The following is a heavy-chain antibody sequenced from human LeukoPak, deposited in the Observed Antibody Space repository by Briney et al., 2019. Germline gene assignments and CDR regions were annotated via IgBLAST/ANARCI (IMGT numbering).Heavy chain of an antibody. CDR1: GGSISSYY. V-gene: IGHV4-59*01. J-gene: IGHJ3*02. Sequence: PSETLSLTCTVSGGSISSYYWSWIRQPPGKGLEWIGYIYYSGSTNYNPSLKSRVTISVDTSKNQFSLKLSSVTAADTAVYYCARVRSGTVDIWGRGTMVTVSS. D-gene: IGHD1-26*01. CDR2: IYYSGST. CDR3: ARVRSGTVDI.